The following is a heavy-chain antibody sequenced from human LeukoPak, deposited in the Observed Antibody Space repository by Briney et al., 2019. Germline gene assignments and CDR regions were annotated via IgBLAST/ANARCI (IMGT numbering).Heavy chain of an antibody. CDR1: GYTFTSYG. V-gene: IGHV1-18*01. J-gene: IGHJ3*02. CDR3: ARGLSTMVRGVIRANAFDI. D-gene: IGHD3-10*01. Sequence: ASVKVSCKASGYTFTSYGISWVRQAPGQGLEWMGWISAYNGNTNYAQKFQGRVTMTRNTSISTAYMELSSLRSEDTAVYYCARGLSTMVRGVIRANAFDIWGQGTMVTVSS. CDR2: ISAYNGNT.